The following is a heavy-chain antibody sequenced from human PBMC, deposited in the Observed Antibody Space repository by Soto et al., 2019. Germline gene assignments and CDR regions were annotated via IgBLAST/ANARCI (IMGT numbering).Heavy chain of an antibody. CDR1: GGSISSGGYS. CDR2: IYHSGST. V-gene: IGHV4-30-2*01. D-gene: IGHD2-21*02. Sequence: SSETLSLTCAVSGGSISSGGYSWSWIRQPPGKGLEWIGYIYHSGSTYYNPSLKSRVTISVDRSKNQFSLKLSSVTAADTAVYYCAISSLSGDVRDYWGQGTLVTVSS. J-gene: IGHJ4*02. CDR3: AISSLSGDVRDY.